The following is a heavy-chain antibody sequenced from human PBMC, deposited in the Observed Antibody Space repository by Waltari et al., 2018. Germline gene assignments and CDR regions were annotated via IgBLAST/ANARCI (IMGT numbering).Heavy chain of an antibody. V-gene: IGHV1-69*01. CDR3: ARGPPDDYGDYYFDY. D-gene: IGHD4-17*01. Sequence: QVQLVQSGAAVQQPGSSVQVSCTASDGTFCSYAPSWVRQAPGQGLEWMGGFIPIFGTANDAQNFQGRVTITADEATSTAYMELSSLRSEDTAVYYCARGPPDDYGDYYFDYWGQGTLVTVSS. CDR1: DGTFCSYA. J-gene: IGHJ4*02. CDR2: FIPIFGTA.